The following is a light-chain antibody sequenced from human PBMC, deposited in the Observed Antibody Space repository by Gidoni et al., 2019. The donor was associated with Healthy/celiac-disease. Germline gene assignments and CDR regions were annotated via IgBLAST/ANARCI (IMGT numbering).Light chain of an antibody. Sequence: SYELTQPLPVSVALGQTARITCGGNHIGSKNVHWYQQKPGQAPVLVIYRDSNRPSGIPERFSGSNSGNTATLTISRAQAGDEADYYCQVWDSSTEVVFGGGTKLTVL. J-gene: IGLJ2*01. V-gene: IGLV3-9*01. CDR2: RDS. CDR1: HIGSKN. CDR3: QVWDSSTEVV.